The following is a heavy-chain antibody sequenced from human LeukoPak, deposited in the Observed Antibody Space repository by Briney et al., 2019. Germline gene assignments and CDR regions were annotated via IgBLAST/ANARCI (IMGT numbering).Heavy chain of an antibody. Sequence: ASVKVSCKTSGYTFTTYGINWLRQAPGQGLAWMGWISTYNSNTHYAQKLQGRVTMTTDASTSTAYMELRSLRSDDTAVYYCARLQWELDSFDYWGQGTLVTVSS. J-gene: IGHJ4*02. V-gene: IGHV1-18*01. CDR3: ARLQWELDSFDY. D-gene: IGHD1-26*01. CDR1: GYTFTTYG. CDR2: ISTYNSNT.